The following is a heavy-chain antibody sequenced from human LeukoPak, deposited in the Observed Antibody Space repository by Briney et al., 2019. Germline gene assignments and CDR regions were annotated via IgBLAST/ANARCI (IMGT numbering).Heavy chain of an antibody. V-gene: IGHV1-18*01. CDR1: GYTFTSYG. J-gene: IGHJ4*02. D-gene: IGHD2-8*01. CDR3: ARDRRTYCTNGVCPFDY. Sequence: ASVKVSCKASGYTFTSYGISWVRQAPGQGLEWMGWISAYNGNTNYAQKLQGRVTMTTDTPTSTAYMELRSLRSDDTAVYYCARDRRTYCTNGVCPFDYWGQGTLVTVSS. CDR2: ISAYNGNT.